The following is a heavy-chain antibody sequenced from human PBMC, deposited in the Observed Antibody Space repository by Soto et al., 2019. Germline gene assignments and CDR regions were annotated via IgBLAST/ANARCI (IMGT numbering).Heavy chain of an antibody. J-gene: IGHJ3*01. D-gene: IGHD2-8*01. V-gene: IGHV4-39*01. CDR2: ISHTGTA. CDR3: ARLAYDANGFNVYGDDAXDL. Sequence: PSETLSLTCTVSGGSISDNDYYWSWIRQPPGKGLEWIGTISHTGTAYYNPSLESRVAVSVGTSENQFSLNLSSVTAADTAVYYCARLAYDANGFNVYGDDAXDLWGQGTMVTVSS. CDR1: GGSISDNDYY.